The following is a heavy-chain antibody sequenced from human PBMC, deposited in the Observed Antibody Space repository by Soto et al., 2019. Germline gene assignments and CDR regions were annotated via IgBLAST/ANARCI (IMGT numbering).Heavy chain of an antibody. CDR3: ARDSRLWFGELFVLTTKGFWFDP. Sequence: GGSLRLSCAASGFTFSSYAMHWVRQAPGKGLEYVSAISSNGGSTYYANSVKGRFTISRDNSKNTLYLQMGSLRAEDMAVYYCARDSRLWFGELFVLTTKGFWFDPWGQGTLVTVSS. D-gene: IGHD3-10*01. J-gene: IGHJ5*02. CDR2: ISSNGGST. CDR1: GFTFSSYA. V-gene: IGHV3-64*01.